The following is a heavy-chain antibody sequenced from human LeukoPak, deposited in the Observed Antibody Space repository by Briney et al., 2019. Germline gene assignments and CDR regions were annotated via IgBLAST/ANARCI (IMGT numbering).Heavy chain of an antibody. CDR3: ARVYDYVSPGWFDP. CDR1: GGSFSGYY. V-gene: IGHV4-34*01. J-gene: IGHJ5*02. Sequence: SETLSLTCAVYGGSFSGYYWSWIRQPPGKGLEWIGEINHSGSTNYNPSLKSRVTISVDTSKNQFSLKLSSVTAADTAVYYCARVYDYVSPGWFDPWGQGTLVTVSS. CDR2: INHSGST. D-gene: IGHD3-16*01.